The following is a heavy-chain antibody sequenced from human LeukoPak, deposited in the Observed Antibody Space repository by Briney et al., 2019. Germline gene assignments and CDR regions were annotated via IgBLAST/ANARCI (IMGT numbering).Heavy chain of an antibody. Sequence: PGGSLRLSCAASGFTFTSYSMNWVRQAPGKGLEWVSAINSGGATSYADSVKGRFTISRDTSKNTLYLQMNSLRAEDTAVYYCAKAQKYTSDLDYWGQGTLVTVSS. CDR1: GFTFTSYS. CDR3: AKAQKYTSDLDY. D-gene: IGHD6-19*01. J-gene: IGHJ4*02. CDR2: INSGGAT. V-gene: IGHV3-23*01.